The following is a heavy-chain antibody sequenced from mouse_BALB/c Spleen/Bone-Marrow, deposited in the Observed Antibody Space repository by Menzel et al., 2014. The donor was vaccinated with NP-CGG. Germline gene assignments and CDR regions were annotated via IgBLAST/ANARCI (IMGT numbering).Heavy chain of an antibody. Sequence: QVQLKESGAELVRPGASVKLSCKASGYTFTSYWINWVKQRPGQGLEWIGNIFPSETYTNYNQKFKDKATLTVDKSSSTAYMQLSSPTSEDSAVYYCTRDNWDYWGQAPLSQSPQ. CDR3: TRDNWDY. CDR1: GYTFTSYW. J-gene: IGHJ2*01. V-gene: IGHV1-69*02. D-gene: IGHD4-1*01. CDR2: IFPSETYT.